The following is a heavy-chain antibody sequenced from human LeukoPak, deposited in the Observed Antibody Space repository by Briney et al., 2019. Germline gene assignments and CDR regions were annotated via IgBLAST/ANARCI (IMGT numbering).Heavy chain of an antibody. D-gene: IGHD3-10*01. V-gene: IGHV3-13*01. J-gene: IGHJ4*02. Sequence: PGGSLRLSCAASGFTFSSYDMHWVRQATGKGLEWVSAIGTAGDTYYPDSVKGRFIISRDNSKNTLSLQMNNLRAEDTAVYYCAKDRAFRRDLADHWGQGTLVTVSS. CDR1: GFTFSSYD. CDR2: IGTAGDT. CDR3: AKDRAFRRDLADH.